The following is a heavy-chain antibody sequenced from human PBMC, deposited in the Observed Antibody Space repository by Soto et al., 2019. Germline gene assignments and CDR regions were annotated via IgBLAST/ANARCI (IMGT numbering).Heavy chain of an antibody. CDR2: IGVSGTST. CDR3: AKDGSRATVVTQPFDY. D-gene: IGHD4-17*01. J-gene: IGHJ4*02. V-gene: IGHV3-23*01. Sequence: EVQLLESGGGLIQPGGSLRLSCVASGFTFSTYAMNWVRQAPGKGLEWVSAIGVSGTSTYYADSVKGRFTISRDNSKNTVYLQMNSLRAEDTAIYYCAKDGSRATVVTQPFDYWGRGALVTVSS. CDR1: GFTFSTYA.